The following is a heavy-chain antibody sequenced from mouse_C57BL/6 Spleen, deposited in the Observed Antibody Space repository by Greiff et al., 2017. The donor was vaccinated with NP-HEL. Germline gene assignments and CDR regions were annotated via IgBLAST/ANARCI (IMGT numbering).Heavy chain of an antibody. CDR1: GYTFTSYW. V-gene: IGHV1-7*01. CDR2: INPSSGYT. J-gene: IGHJ3*01. Sequence: QVHVKQSGAELAKPGASVKLSCKASGYTFTSYWMHWVKQRPGQGLEWIGYINPSSGYTKCNQKFKDKATLTADKSSSTAYMQLSSLTYEDSAVYYCARRIGSSLFAYWGQGTLVTVSA. CDR3: ARRIGSSLFAY. D-gene: IGHD1-1*01.